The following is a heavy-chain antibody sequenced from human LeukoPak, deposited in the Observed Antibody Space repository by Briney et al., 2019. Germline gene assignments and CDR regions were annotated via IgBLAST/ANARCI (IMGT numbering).Heavy chain of an antibody. Sequence: GGSLRLSCAASGFPFNRFAMSWVRQAPGKGLEWVSTVSGSGGTTNCADSVKGRFTFSRDNSKNTLYLQMNSLRAEDTAIYYCTKDLPDYGDYIEGYWGQGTLVTVSS. D-gene: IGHD4-17*01. CDR3: TKDLPDYGDYIEGY. J-gene: IGHJ4*02. CDR2: VSGSGGTT. CDR1: GFPFNRFA. V-gene: IGHV3-23*01.